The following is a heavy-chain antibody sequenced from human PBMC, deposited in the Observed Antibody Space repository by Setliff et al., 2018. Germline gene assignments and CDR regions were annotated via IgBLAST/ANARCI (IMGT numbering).Heavy chain of an antibody. CDR1: GVSVASHY. J-gene: IGHJ5*02. D-gene: IGHD1-26*01. CDR2: VHENGET. Sequence: SESLSLTCPVSGVSVASHYWSWIRQAPGTGLEWIAYVHENGETNQNPTLKSRVTISVDTSKNQFSLKMTSVTAADTAIYYCARGSPGIYDPWGQGILVTVSS. V-gene: IGHV4-59*02. CDR3: ARGSPGIYDP.